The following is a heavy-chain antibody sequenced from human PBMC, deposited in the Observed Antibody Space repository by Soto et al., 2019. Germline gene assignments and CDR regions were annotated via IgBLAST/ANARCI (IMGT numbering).Heavy chain of an antibody. CDR1: GGSISSGGYY. CDR3: ARALRYFDWLLEYVDWFDP. J-gene: IGHJ5*02. Sequence: QVQLQESGPGLVKPSQTLSLTCTVSGGSISSGGYYWSWIRQHPGKGLEWIGYIYYSGSTYYNPSLKSRVTISVDTSKNQFSLKLSSVTAADTAVYYCARALRYFDWLLEYVDWFDPWGQGTLVTVSS. V-gene: IGHV4-31*03. D-gene: IGHD3-9*01. CDR2: IYYSGST.